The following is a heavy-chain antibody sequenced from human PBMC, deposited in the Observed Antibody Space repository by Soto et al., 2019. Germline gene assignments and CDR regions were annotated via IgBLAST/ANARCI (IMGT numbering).Heavy chain of an antibody. CDR2: IYYSGRT. CDR3: ARMRGLGEISPYLDY. D-gene: IGHD3-16*01. J-gene: IGHJ4*02. Sequence: QVQLQESGPGLVKPSETLSLTCSISGGSISDYQWNWIRQPPGKGLAWIGYIYYSGRTNYNPSLKSRLTISLDTSTRQFSLRLRSVTAADTAVYYCARMRGLGEISPYLDYWGQGDLVTVSS. CDR1: GGSISDYQ. V-gene: IGHV4-59*01.